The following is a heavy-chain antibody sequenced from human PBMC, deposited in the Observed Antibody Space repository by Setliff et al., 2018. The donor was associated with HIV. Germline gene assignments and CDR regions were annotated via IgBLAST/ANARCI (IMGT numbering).Heavy chain of an antibody. Sequence: SETLSLTCTVSGGSISSHYWSWIRQPPGKGLEWIGSIYYSGSTNYNPSLKSRVTISVDTSKNQFSLKLSSVTAADTAVYYCAREVNAVADSDAFDIWGQGTRVTVS. V-gene: IGHV4-59*11. J-gene: IGHJ3*02. CDR2: IYYSGST. D-gene: IGHD6-19*01. CDR1: GGSISSHY. CDR3: AREVNAVADSDAFDI.